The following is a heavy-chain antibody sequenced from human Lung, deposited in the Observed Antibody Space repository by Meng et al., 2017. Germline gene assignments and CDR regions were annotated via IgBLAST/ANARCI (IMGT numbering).Heavy chain of an antibody. D-gene: IGHD1-26*01. Sequence: GSLRPSCVASGFTFSSYDMSWVRQAPGKGLEWVSYISRSSGTIYYANSVRGRFTISRDNAKNSLSLQMNSLRAEDTAVYYCARDQSGSYYIRAFDIWGQGTMVTVSS. V-gene: IGHV3-48*03. CDR3: ARDQSGSYYIRAFDI. CDR1: GFTFSSYD. CDR2: ISRSSGTI. J-gene: IGHJ3*02.